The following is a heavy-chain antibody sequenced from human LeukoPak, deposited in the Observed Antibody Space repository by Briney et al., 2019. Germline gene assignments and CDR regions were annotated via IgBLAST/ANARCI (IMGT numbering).Heavy chain of an antibody. J-gene: IGHJ6*04. CDR3: AKLVDYCEGRTCFTTYSCTDI. CDR1: GFTFNTYW. D-gene: IGHD4/OR15-4a*01. V-gene: IGHV3-7*01. Sequence: GGSLRLSCAASGFTFNTYWMSWVRQAPGKGLEWVANIKEDGSEKNYVDSVKGRFTIPRENAKNSLYLRMNSLTLEDTAVYYCAKLVDYCEGRTCFTTYSCTDIWGKGTTVTVSS. CDR2: IKEDGSEK.